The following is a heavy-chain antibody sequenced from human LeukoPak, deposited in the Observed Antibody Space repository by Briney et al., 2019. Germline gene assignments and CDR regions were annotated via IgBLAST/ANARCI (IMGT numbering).Heavy chain of an antibody. J-gene: IGHJ5*02. CDR3: ARDSSGPWFDP. CDR1: GFIFNNYI. CDR2: ITGSGCFV. Sequence: GGSLRLSCAVSGFIFNNYIMNWVRQAPGKGLEWVSSITGSGCFVYYADSVKGRFTISRDHAKNSLFLQMNSLRAEDTAVYYCARDSSGPWFDPWGQGTLVTVSS. D-gene: IGHD6-6*01. V-gene: IGHV3-21*01.